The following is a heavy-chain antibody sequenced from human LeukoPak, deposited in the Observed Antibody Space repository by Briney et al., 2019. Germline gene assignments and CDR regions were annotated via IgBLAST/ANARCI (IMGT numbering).Heavy chain of an antibody. J-gene: IGHJ4*02. CDR3: ARDSYGALDY. CDR2: ISPNSGGT. D-gene: IGHD1-26*01. Sequence: ASVKVSCKASGYTFTGYFIHWVRQAPGQGLEWMGWISPNSGGTNYAQKFQGRVIMTRDTSISTAYMELSRLRSDDTAVYYCARDSYGALDYWGQGTLVTVSS. CDR1: GYTFTGYF. V-gene: IGHV1-2*02.